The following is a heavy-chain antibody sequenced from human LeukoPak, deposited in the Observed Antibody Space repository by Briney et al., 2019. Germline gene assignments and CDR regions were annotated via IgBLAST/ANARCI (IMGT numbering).Heavy chain of an antibody. D-gene: IGHD1-7*01. CDR1: GGTFSSYA. CDR3: ANSITGTTPDY. J-gene: IGHJ4*02. Sequence: ASVKVSCKASGGTFSSYAISWVRQAPGQGLEWMGGIIPIFGTANYAQKFQGRVTITTDESTSTAYMELSSLRSEDTAVYYCANSITGTTPDYWGQGTLVTVSS. V-gene: IGHV1-69*05. CDR2: IIPIFGTA.